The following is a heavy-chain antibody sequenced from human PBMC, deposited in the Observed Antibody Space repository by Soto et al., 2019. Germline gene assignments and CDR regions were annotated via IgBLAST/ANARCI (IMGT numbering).Heavy chain of an antibody. J-gene: IGHJ4*02. CDR1: GFSFSGNT. D-gene: IGHD3-9*01. CDR3: ANDRHPDGIWTFDY. Sequence: EVQLLESGGHLIQPGESLRLSCAASGFSFSGNTMNWVRQAQGKGLEWISGINGGGGTTYYADSVKGRFTISRDDSKNILYLQMNSPRAEDTAIYYCANDRHPDGIWTFDYWGRGTLVTVSS. CDR2: INGGGGTT. V-gene: IGHV3-23*01.